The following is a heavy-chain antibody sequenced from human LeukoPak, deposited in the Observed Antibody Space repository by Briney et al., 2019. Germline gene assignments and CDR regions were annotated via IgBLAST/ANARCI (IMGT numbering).Heavy chain of an antibody. CDR3: ARDGDPRYSAPYNWFDP. V-gene: IGHV1-2*02. J-gene: IGHJ5*02. Sequence: RATVKVSYKASGHTFTGYYMQWVRQAPGRGLVGMGCVNPNSGGTNHARKFQGRVTMTRDTSISTAYMELSRLRSDDTAVYYCARDGDPRYSAPYNWFDPWGQGTLVTVSS. CDR2: VNPNSGGT. CDR1: GHTFTGYY. D-gene: IGHD2-15*01.